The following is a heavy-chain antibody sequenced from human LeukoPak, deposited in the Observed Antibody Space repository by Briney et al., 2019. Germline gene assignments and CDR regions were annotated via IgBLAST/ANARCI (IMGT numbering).Heavy chain of an antibody. V-gene: IGHV3-23*01. J-gene: IGHJ4*02. D-gene: IGHD3-10*01. CDR3: AKDDAWLRFGE. CDR2: ISPSGDIT. CDR1: GFTFSNHG. Sequence: GGTLRLSCAASGFTFSNHGMNWVRQAPGKGLEWVSGISPSGDITYYADSVKGRITISRDNSKNTLYLEVSSLTAEDTAVYYCAKDDAWLRFGEWSQGTLVTVSS.